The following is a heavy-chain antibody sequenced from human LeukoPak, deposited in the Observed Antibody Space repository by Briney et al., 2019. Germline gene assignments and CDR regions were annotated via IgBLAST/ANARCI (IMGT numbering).Heavy chain of an antibody. CDR3: ARYSVSYSSSWHYYFDY. V-gene: IGHV1-18*01. CDR1: GYRLTSYG. CDR2: ISTYNGNT. Sequence: ASVKVSCKASGYRLTSYGISWVRQAPGQGLEWMGWISTYNGNTNYAQKFQDRVTMTTDTSTSTAYMELRSLRSDDTAVYYCARYSVSYSSSWHYYFDYWGQGTLVTVSS. J-gene: IGHJ4*02. D-gene: IGHD6-13*01.